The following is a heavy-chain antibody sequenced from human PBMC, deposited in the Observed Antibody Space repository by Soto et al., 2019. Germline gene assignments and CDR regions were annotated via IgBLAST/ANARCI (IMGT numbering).Heavy chain of an antibody. V-gene: IGHV3-21*01. J-gene: IGHJ6*02. Sequence: GGSLRLSCAASGFTFSSYSMNWVRQAPGKGLEWVSSISSSSSYIYYADSVKGRFTISRDNAKNSLYLQMNSLRAEDTAVYYCARDLKIAAAGRNNYYYYYGMDVWGQGTTVTVSS. CDR3: ARDLKIAAAGRNNYYYYYGMDV. CDR1: GFTFSSYS. CDR2: ISSSSSYI. D-gene: IGHD6-13*01.